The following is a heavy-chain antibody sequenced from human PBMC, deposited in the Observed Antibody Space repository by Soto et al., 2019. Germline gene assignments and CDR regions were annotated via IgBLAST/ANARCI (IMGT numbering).Heavy chain of an antibody. J-gene: IGHJ4*02. CDR2: SRRSSTLL. D-gene: IGHD3-22*01. CDR3: AREYYYESNGWLRPFDY. V-gene: IGHV3-21*06. CDR1: GFTFSDYS. Sequence: EVQLVESGGGLVKPGGSLRLSCAASGFTFSDYSMNWVRQAPGKGLEWVSSSRRSSTLLYYADSVKGRFTISRGTAKNSLYLQMNSLRAEDTAVYYCAREYYYESNGWLRPFDYWGQGTLVTVSS.